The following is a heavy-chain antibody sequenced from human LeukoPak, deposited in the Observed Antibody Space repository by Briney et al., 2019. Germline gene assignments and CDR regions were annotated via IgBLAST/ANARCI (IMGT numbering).Heavy chain of an antibody. CDR1: GGSFSGYY. Sequence: SETLSLTCAGYGGSFSGYYWSWIRQPPGKGLEWIGSIYYSGRTFYNPSLKSRVTISADTSKNQFSLKLSSVTAADTSVYYCARRDIVATIDSWGQGTLVTVSS. CDR2: IYYSGRT. D-gene: IGHD5-12*01. J-gene: IGHJ4*02. CDR3: ARRDIVATIDS. V-gene: IGHV4-39*01.